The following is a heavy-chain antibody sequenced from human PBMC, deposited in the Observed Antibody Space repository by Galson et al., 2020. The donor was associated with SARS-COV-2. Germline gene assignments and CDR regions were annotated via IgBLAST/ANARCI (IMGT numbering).Heavy chain of an antibody. CDR3: ARQGVLRYFDWTYYYYGMDV. Sequence: SQTLSPTCTVSGGSISSSSYYWGWIRQPPGKGLEWIGSIYYSGSTYYNPSLKSRVTISVDTSKNQFSLKLSSVTAADTAVYYCARQGVLRYFDWTYYYYGMDVWGQGTTVTVSS. CDR2: IYYSGST. CDR1: GGSISSSSYY. V-gene: IGHV4-39*01. J-gene: IGHJ6*02. D-gene: IGHD3-9*01.